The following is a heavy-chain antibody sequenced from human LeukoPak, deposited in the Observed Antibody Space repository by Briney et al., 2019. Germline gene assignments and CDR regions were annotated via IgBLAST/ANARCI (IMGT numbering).Heavy chain of an antibody. CDR2: ISSSSSYI. CDR1: GFTFSSYS. D-gene: IGHD1-26*01. Sequence: GGSLRLSCAASGFTFSSYSMNWVRQAPGKGLEWVSSISSSSSYIYYADSVKGRFTISRDNAKNSLYLQMNSLRAEDTAVYYCASKGQWDQRAFDIWGQGTMVTVSS. V-gene: IGHV3-21*01. CDR3: ASKGQWDQRAFDI. J-gene: IGHJ3*02.